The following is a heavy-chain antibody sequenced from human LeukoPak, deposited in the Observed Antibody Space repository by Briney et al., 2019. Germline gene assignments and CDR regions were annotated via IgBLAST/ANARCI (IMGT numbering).Heavy chain of an antibody. J-gene: IGHJ5*02. CDR3: AILTRAAAARS. D-gene: IGHD6-13*01. V-gene: IGHV3-53*05. CDR2: IYSGGST. CDR1: GFTVSSNY. Sequence: GGPLRLSCAASGFTVSSNYMSWVRQAPGKGLEWVSVIYSGGSTYYADSVKGRFTISRDNSKNTLYLQMNSLRAEDTAVYYCAILTRAAAARSWGQGTLVTVSS.